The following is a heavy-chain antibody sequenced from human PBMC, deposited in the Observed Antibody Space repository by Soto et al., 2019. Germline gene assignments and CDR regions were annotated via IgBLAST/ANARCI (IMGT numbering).Heavy chain of an antibody. V-gene: IGHV4-31*03. CDR1: GGSISSGGYY. CDR3: ARCMVRGMYYFDY. CDR2: IYYSGST. Sequence: SETLSLTCTVSGGSISSGGYYWSWIRQHPGKGLEWIGYIYYSGSTYYNPSLKSRVTISVDTSKNQFSLKLSSVTAADTAAYYCARCMVRGMYYFDYWGQGTLVTVSS. D-gene: IGHD3-10*01. J-gene: IGHJ4*02.